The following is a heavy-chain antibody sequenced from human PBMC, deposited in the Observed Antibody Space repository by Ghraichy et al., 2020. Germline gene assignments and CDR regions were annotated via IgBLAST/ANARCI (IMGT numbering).Heavy chain of an antibody. CDR3: ARGLSAFDP. Sequence: SDTLSLTCTVSGGSFSSYFWSWIRQPPGKGLEWIGSIFYSGSTNYNPSLKSRVTISVDTSQNHFFLKLSSVTAADTAVYYCARGLSAFDPWGQGTLVTVSS. CDR2: IFYSGST. J-gene: IGHJ5*02. V-gene: IGHV4-59*01. CDR1: GGSFSSYF.